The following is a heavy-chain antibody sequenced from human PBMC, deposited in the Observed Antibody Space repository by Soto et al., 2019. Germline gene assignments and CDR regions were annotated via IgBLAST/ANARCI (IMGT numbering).Heavy chain of an antibody. D-gene: IGHD6-13*01. Sequence: HPGGSLRLSCAASGFTFSSYAMSWVRQAPGKGLEWVSAISGSGGSTYYADSVKGRFTISRDNSKNTLYLQMNSLRAEDTAVYYCAKEEQSMGIAADPGDAFDIWGQGTMVTVSS. CDR2: ISGSGGST. J-gene: IGHJ3*02. CDR1: GFTFSSYA. V-gene: IGHV3-23*01. CDR3: AKEEQSMGIAADPGDAFDI.